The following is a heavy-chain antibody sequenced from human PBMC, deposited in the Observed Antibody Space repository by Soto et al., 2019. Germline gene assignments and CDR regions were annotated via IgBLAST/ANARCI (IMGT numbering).Heavy chain of an antibody. V-gene: IGHV3-48*02. Sequence: GGSLRLPCAASGFTFSSYSMNWVRQAPGKGLEWVSYINSGSSSIYYADSVKGRFTISRDNAKNSLYLQMNRLRDEDTAVYYCTRDPQSLDYWGQGTLVTVSS. J-gene: IGHJ4*02. CDR2: INSGSSSI. CDR1: GFTFSSYS. CDR3: TRDPQSLDY.